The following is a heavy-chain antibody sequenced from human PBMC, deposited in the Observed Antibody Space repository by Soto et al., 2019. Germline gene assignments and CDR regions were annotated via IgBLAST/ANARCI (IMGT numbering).Heavy chain of an antibody. CDR1: GFTFSSYW. Sequence: EVQLVESGGALVQPGGSLRLSCAVSGFTFSSYWMSWVRQTPGKGLEWVANINQDGSGKYYVGSVKGRFTISRDNAKNSLYLQMNSLRAEDTAVYYCARELIVGPAEYFQHWGQGTLVTVSS. CDR3: ARELIVGPAEYFQH. CDR2: INQDGSGK. J-gene: IGHJ1*01. D-gene: IGHD1-26*01. V-gene: IGHV3-7*01.